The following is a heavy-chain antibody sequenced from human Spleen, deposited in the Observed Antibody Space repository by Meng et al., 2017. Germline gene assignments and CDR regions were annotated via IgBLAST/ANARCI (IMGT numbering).Heavy chain of an antibody. CDR2: IYYSGST. CDR3: ARAIFYDSSGYYGRNYYYYGMDV. D-gene: IGHD3-22*01. J-gene: IGHJ6*02. CDR1: GGSFSDYY. V-gene: IGHV4-59*01. Sequence: SETLSLTCVVSGGSFSDYYWSWIRQPPGKGLEWIGYIYYSGSTNYNPSLKSRVTISVDTSKNQFSLKLSSVTAADTAVYYCARAIFYDSSGYYGRNYYYYGMDVWGQGTTVTVSS.